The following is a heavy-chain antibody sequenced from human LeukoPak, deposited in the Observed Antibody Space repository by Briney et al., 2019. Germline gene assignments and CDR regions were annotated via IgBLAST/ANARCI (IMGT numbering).Heavy chain of an antibody. V-gene: IGHV4-34*01. J-gene: IGHJ6*03. CDR1: GGSFSGYY. CDR2: INHSGST. D-gene: IGHD3-22*01. Sequence: SETLSLTCAVYGGSFSGYYWSRIRRPPGKGLEWIGEINHSGSTNYNPSLKSRVTISVDTSKNQFSLKLSSVTAADTAVYYCARGIADYYDSSGHFRDYYYMDVWGKGTTVTVSS. CDR3: ARGIADYYDSSGHFRDYYYMDV.